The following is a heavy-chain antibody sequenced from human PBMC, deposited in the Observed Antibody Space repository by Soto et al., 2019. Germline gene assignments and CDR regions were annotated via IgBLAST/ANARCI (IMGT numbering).Heavy chain of an antibody. CDR1: GFTFSSYA. CDR2: ISYDGSNK. CDR3: ARDLEDIVVVPAAIGAGNYYYYGMDV. Sequence: GGSLRLSCAASGFTFSSYAMHWVRQAPGKGLEWVAVISYDGSNKYYADSVKGRSTISRDNSKNTLYLQMNSLRAEDTAVYYCARDLEDIVVVPAAIGAGNYYYYGMDVWGQGTTVTVSS. J-gene: IGHJ6*02. V-gene: IGHV3-30-3*01. D-gene: IGHD2-2*02.